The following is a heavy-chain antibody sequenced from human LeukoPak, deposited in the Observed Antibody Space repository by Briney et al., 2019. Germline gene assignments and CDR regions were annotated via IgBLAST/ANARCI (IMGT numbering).Heavy chain of an antibody. J-gene: IGHJ4*02. CDR2: MNPNSGNT. CDR3: ATGLQDWGFDY. D-gene: IGHD3/OR15-3a*01. V-gene: IGHV1-8*01. Sequence: ASVKVSCRASGYTFTSYDISWVRQATGQGLEWMGWMNPNSGNTGYAQKFQGRVTMTRNTSISTAYMELSSLRSEDTAVYYCATGLQDWGFDYWGQVTLVTVSS. CDR1: GYTFTSYD.